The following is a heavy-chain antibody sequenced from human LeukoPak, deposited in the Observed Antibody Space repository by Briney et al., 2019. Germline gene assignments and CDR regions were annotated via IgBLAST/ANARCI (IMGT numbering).Heavy chain of an antibody. CDR2: IYISGTT. D-gene: IGHD4-17*01. J-gene: IGHJ4*02. V-gene: IGHV4-4*07. CDR3: ARGYGDYVGIENYFDY. Sequence: SETLSLTSTISGASISTYYWTWIRQPAGKGLEWIGRIYISGTTNYNPSLKSRVTMSVDTSKNQFSLKLSSVTAADTAVYYCARGYGDYVGIENYFDYWGQGTLVTVSS. CDR1: GASISTYY.